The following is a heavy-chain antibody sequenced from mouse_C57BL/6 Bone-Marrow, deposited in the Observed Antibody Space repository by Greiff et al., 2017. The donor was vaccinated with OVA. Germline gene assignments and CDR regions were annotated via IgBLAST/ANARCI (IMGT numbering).Heavy chain of an antibody. CDR2: IHPNSGST. CDR1: GYTFTSYW. D-gene: IGHD2-5*01. J-gene: IGHJ4*01. Sequence: VQLQQPGAELVKPGASVKLSCKASGYTFTSYWMHWLKPRPGQVLAWIGMIHPNSGSTNYNEKFKSKATLTVDKSSSTAYMQLSSLTSEDSAVYYCASAYYSNPYSYWGQGTSVTVSS. CDR3: ASAYYSNPYSY. V-gene: IGHV1-64*01.